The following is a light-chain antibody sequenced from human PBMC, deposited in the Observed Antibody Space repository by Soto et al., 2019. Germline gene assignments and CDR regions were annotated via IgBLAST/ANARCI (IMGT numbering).Light chain of an antibody. Sequence: QSVLTQPASVSGSPGQSITISCTGTSSDVGGYNYVSWYQQYPGKAPKIMIYDVINRPSGVSNRFSGSKSGNTASLTISGRQTEDEADYYCSSYTTSNTRVVFGGGTKLTVL. CDR3: SSYTTSNTRVV. CDR1: SSDVGGYNY. V-gene: IGLV2-14*03. J-gene: IGLJ3*02. CDR2: DVI.